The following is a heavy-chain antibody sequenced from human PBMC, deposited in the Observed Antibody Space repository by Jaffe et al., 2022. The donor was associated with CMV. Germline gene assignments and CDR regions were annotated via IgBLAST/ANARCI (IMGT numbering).Heavy chain of an antibody. CDR3: ARGPYCSGGSCYRASYYYYYGMDV. CDR2: INHSGST. Sequence: QVQLQQWGAGLLKPSETLSLTCAVYGGSFSGYYWSWIRQPPGKGLEWIGEINHSGSTNYNPSLKSRVTISVDTSKNQFSLKLSSVTAADTAVYYCARGPYCSGGSCYRASYYYYYGMDVWGQGTTVTVSS. D-gene: IGHD2-15*01. V-gene: IGHV4-34*01. J-gene: IGHJ6*02. CDR1: GGSFSGYY.